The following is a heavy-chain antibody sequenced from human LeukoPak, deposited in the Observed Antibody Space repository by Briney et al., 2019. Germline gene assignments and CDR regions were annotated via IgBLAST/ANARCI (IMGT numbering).Heavy chain of an antibody. D-gene: IGHD3-22*01. CDR1: GFTFSNYA. CDR3: AKREYYDSSGYSDF. V-gene: IGHV3-23*01. J-gene: IGHJ4*02. CDR2: ISGSGGST. Sequence: GGSLRLSCAASGFTFSNYAMNWVRQAPGKGLEWVPTISGSGGSTYYADSVKGRFTISRDNSKNTLYLHMNSLRAEDTAVYFCAKREYYDSSGYSDFWGQGTLVTVSS.